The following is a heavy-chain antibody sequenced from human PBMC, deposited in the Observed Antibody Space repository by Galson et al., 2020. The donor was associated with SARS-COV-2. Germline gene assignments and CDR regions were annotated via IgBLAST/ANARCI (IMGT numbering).Heavy chain of an antibody. CDR3: TRDDFWSGYYSY. CDR1: GFTFGDYA. V-gene: IGHV3-49*04. J-gene: IGHJ4*02. D-gene: IGHD3-3*01. Sequence: TGGSLRLSCTASGFTFGDYAMSWVRQAPGKGLEWVGFIRSKAYGGTTEYAASVKGRFTISRDDSKSIAYLQMNSLTTEDTAVYYCTRDDFWSGYYSYWGQGTLVTVSS. CDR2: IRSKAYGGTT.